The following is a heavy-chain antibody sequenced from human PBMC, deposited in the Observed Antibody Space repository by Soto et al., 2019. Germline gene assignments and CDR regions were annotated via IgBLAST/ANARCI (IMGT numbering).Heavy chain of an antibody. CDR2: IYSGGST. Sequence: EEQLVESGGDLVQPGGSLRLSCAASGFTVSNNYMSWVRQAPGKGLDWVSLIYSGGSTYYADSVKGRFTISRDSSKNTLYLQMNSLRAEDTAMYYCAAYSHKGYWGQGTLGTVSS. D-gene: IGHD3-16*01. CDR1: GFTVSNNY. J-gene: IGHJ4*02. CDR3: AAYSHKGY. V-gene: IGHV3-66*01.